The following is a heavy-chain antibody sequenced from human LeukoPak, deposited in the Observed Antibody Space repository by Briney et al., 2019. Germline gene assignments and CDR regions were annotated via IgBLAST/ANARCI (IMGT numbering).Heavy chain of an antibody. J-gene: IGHJ4*02. V-gene: IGHV3-30-3*02. CDR3: AKPGIAAAATKLAFDY. CDR2: ISYDGSNK. CDR1: GFTFSTYA. Sequence: PGRSLRLSCAASGFTFSTYAMLWVRQAPGKGLEWVAVISYDGSNKYYADSVKGRFTISRDNPKNTLYLQMNSLRAEDTAVYYCAKPGIAAAATKLAFDYWGQGTLVTVSS. D-gene: IGHD6-13*01.